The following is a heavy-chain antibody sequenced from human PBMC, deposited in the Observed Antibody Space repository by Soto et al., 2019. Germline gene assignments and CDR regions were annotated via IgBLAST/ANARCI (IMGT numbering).Heavy chain of an antibody. CDR2: ISAYNGNT. CDR3: ARVLWFGELSHYYYAMDV. D-gene: IGHD3-10*01. J-gene: IGHJ6*02. V-gene: IGHV1-18*01. Sequence: ASVKVSCKASGYTFTSYGISWVRQAPGQGLEWMGWISAYNGNTNYAQKLQGRVTMTTDTSTSTAYMDLRNLRSDDTAVYYCARVLWFGELSHYYYAMDVWGQGTTVTVSS. CDR1: GYTFTSYG.